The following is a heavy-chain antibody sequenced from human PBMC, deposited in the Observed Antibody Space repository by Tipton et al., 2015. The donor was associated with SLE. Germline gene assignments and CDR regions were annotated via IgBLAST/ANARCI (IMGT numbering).Heavy chain of an antibody. CDR1: GASISSHY. D-gene: IGHD3-22*01. J-gene: IGHJ3*02. V-gene: IGHV4-59*11. CDR3: ARDDDSSAYDGRGDAFNI. Sequence: TLSLTCTVSGASISSHYWSWIRHLPRKGLAWIGYNYESLNTYYYNPSLKSRATILVDTSKNQFSLRLTSVTAADTAVYYCARDDDSSAYDGRGDAFNIWGQGTMVTVSS. CDR2: NYESLNT.